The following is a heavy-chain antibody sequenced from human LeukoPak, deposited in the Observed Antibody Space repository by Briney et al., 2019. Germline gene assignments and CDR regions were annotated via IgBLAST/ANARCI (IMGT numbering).Heavy chain of an antibody. V-gene: IGHV4-31*03. CDR2: IYYSGST. D-gene: IGHD3-22*01. CDR3: ARGDSSGYLGLSVLDYYFDY. CDR1: GGSISSGGYY. J-gene: IGHJ4*02. Sequence: PSETLSLTCTVSGGSISSGGYYWSWIRQHPGKGLEWIGYIYYSGSTYYNPSLKSRVTISVDTSKNQFSLKLSSVTAADTAVYYCARGDSSGYLGLSVLDYYFDYWGQGTLVTVSS.